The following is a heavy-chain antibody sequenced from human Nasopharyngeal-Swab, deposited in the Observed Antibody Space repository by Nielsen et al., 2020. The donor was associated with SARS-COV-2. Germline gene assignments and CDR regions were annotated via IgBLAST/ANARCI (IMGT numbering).Heavy chain of an antibody. J-gene: IGHJ4*02. CDR1: GFTFSDSW. CDR3: ARDFDKTGD. Sequence: GESLKISCEVSGFTFSDSWMHWVRQAPGKGLVWVSRINSDGSRTGYADAVKGRFTISRDNSKNTIYLQMNSLRAEDTAVYFCARDFDKTGDWGQGILVTVSS. V-gene: IGHV3-74*01. CDR2: INSDGSRT. D-gene: IGHD7-27*01.